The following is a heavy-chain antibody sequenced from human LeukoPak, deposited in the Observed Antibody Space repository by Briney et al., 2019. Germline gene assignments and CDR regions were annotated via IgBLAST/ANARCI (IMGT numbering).Heavy chain of an antibody. V-gene: IGHV3-23*01. CDR1: GFTFSDHF. CDR2: IYGDDDKT. Sequence: GGSLRLSGAASGFTFSDHFLDWVRQAPGKGLEMVSGIYGDDDKTVYGDAVKGRFTISRDNSKNTLFLQMNSLRADDTAVYYCTKTQGYYDAWGQGALVTVSS. J-gene: IGHJ5*02. D-gene: IGHD2-15*01. CDR3: TKTQGYYDA.